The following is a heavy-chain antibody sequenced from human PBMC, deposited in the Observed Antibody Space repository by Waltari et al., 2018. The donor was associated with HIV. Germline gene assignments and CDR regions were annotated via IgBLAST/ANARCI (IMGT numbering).Heavy chain of an antibody. Sequence: QMQLVQSGPEVKKPGTSVKVSCKASGFTFTSSAVQCVRRARGQRLGWIGWNVVGSGNTNYAKKFQERVTITRDMSTRTAYMELSSLRSEDTAVYYCAAKYYYDSSGFGYWGQGTLVTVSS. V-gene: IGHV1-58*01. CDR2: NVVGSGNT. CDR3: AAKYYYDSSGFGY. J-gene: IGHJ4*02. D-gene: IGHD3-22*01. CDR1: GFTFTSSA.